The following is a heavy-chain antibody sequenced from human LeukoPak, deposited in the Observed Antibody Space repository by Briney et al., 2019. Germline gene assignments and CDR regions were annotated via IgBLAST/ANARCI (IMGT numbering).Heavy chain of an antibody. D-gene: IGHD4-17*01. Sequence: PSETLSLNCTVSGGSISSSSYYWGWIRQPPGKGLEWIGSIYYSGSTYYNPSLKSRVTISVDTSKNQFSLKLSSVTAADTAVYYCANYGDYVEDYYYYMDVWGKGTTVTVPS. V-gene: IGHV4-39*01. CDR2: IYYSGST. CDR3: ANYGDYVEDYYYYMDV. J-gene: IGHJ6*03. CDR1: GGSISSSSYY.